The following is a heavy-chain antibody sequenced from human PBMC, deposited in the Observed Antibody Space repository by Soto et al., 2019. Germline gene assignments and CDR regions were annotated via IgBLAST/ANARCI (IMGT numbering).Heavy chain of an antibody. D-gene: IGHD3-3*01. J-gene: IGHJ5*02. CDR3: ARAYYDFWSGYYSDNWFDP. Sequence: SETLSLTCTVSGGSMSSCDYYLSCIRQPPGKVLEWIGYIYYSGSTYYNPSLKSRVTISVDTSKNQFSLKLSSVTAADTAVYYCARAYYDFWSGYYSDNWFDPGGQGTLVTVS. CDR2: IYYSGST. V-gene: IGHV4-30-4*01. CDR1: GGSMSSCDYY.